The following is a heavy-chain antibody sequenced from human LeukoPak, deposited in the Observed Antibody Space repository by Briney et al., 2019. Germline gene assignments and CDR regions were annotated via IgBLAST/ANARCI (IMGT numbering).Heavy chain of an antibody. Sequence: SVKVCCKASGGTFSSYAISWVRQAPGQGLEWMGGIIPIFGTANYAQKFQGRVTITTDESTSTAYMELSSLRSEDTAVYYCARRRVAGTGYFDYWGQGTLVTVSS. CDR2: IIPIFGTA. D-gene: IGHD6-19*01. J-gene: IGHJ4*02. V-gene: IGHV1-69*05. CDR1: GGTFSSYA. CDR3: ARRRVAGTGYFDY.